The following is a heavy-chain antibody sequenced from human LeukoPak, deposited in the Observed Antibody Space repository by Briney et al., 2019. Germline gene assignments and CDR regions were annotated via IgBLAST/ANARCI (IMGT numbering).Heavy chain of an antibody. J-gene: IGHJ4*02. CDR3: AKDRTNTMIVPRGY. CDR2: ISGSGGST. D-gene: IGHD3-22*01. Sequence: GGSLRLSCAASGFTFSSYGMSWVRQAPGKGLEWVSAISGSGGSTYYADSVKGRFTISRDNSKNTLYLQMNSLRAEDTAVYYCAKDRTNTMIVPRGYWGQGTLVTVSS. CDR1: GFTFSSYG. V-gene: IGHV3-23*01.